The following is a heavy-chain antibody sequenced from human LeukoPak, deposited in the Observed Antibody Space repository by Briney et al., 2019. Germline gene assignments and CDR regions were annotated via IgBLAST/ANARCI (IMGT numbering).Heavy chain of an antibody. V-gene: IGHV4-30-2*01. J-gene: IGHJ6*03. D-gene: IGHD3-16*01. CDR2: IYHSGST. CDR1: GGSISSGGYY. Sequence: SQTLSLTCTVSGGSISSGGYYWSWIRQPPGKGLEWIGYIYHSGSTYYNPSLKSRVTISVDRSKNQFSLKLSSVTAADTAVYYCAKGLRTGVGPYMGYHYYMDVWGKGATVTVSS. CDR3: AKGLRTGVGPYMGYHYYMDV.